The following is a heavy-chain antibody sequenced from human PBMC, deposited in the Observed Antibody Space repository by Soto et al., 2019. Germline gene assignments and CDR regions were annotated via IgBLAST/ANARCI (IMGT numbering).Heavy chain of an antibody. Sequence: QVQLVQSGAEVKKPGASVKVSCKASGYTFTSYGISWVRQAPGQGLEWMGWISAYNGNTNYAQKLQGRVTMTTDTSKSTAIIELRSRGSEETAVYCCGSVGYCDGCCGYFPYGIDGWGQGTTVTVSS. V-gene: IGHV1-18*01. CDR3: GSVGYCDGCCGYFPYGIDG. J-gene: IGHJ6*02. CDR1: GYTFTSYG. D-gene: IGHD3-22*01. CDR2: ISAYNGNT.